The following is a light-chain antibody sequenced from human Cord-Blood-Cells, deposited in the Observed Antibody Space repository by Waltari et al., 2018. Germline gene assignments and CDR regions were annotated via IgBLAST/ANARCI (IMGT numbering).Light chain of an antibody. Sequence: DIQMTQSPSSLSASVGDRVTITCRASQSISSSLNWYQQKPGKAPKLLIYAASSLQSGVPSRFSCSGSGTDFTLTISSLQPEDFATYYCQQSYSTPPTFGQGTKLEIK. CDR2: AAS. CDR1: QSISSS. V-gene: IGKV1-39*01. J-gene: IGKJ2*01. CDR3: QQSYSTPPT.